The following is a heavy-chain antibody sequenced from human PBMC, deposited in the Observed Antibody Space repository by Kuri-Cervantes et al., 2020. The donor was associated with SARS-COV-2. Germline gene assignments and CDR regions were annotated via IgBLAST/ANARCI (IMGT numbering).Heavy chain of an antibody. CDR2: IGPSGTFK. CDR1: GFIFSDFY. V-gene: IGHV3-11*06. D-gene: IGHD5-12*01. Sequence: GESLKISCTASGFIFSDFYMTWIRQAPGKGLEWISSIGPSGTFKHYADSVKGRFTISRDNAENSLYLQMNSLRAEDTAVYYCARERYSSIAFDIWGQGTMVTVSS. CDR3: ARERYSSIAFDI. J-gene: IGHJ3*02.